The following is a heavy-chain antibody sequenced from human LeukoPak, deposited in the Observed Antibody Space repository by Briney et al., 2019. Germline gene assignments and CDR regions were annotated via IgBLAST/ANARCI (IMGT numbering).Heavy chain of an antibody. CDR1: GGSISSGGYY. CDR3: ARAGSGVHAFDI. V-gene: IGHV4-30-2*01. D-gene: IGHD6-19*01. J-gene: IGHJ3*02. CDR2: IYHGGST. Sequence: PSETLSLTCTVSGGSISSGGYYWSWIRQPPGKGLEWIGYIYHGGSTYYNPSLKSRVTISVDRSKNQFSLKLSSVTAADTAVYYCARAGSGVHAFDIWGQGTMVTVSS.